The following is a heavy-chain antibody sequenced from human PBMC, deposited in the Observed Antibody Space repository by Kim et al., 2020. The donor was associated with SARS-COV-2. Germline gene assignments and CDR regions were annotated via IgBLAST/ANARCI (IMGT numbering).Heavy chain of an antibody. J-gene: IGHJ3*02. CDR2: IRTKEYNYAT. V-gene: IGHV3-73*01. D-gene: IGHD2-21*02. CDR1: GFLLSDSA. CDR3: TKYRAGDRYSAFDM. Sequence: GGSLRLSCAASGFLLSDSAIHWVRQASGKGLQWVGRIRTKEYNYATGYAASVEGRFTMSRDDSKNTAYLQMNSLKTEDTAVYFCTKYRAGDRYSAFDMWGQGTTVTVSS.